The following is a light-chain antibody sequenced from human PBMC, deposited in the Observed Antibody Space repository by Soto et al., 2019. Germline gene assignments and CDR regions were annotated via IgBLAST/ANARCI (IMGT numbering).Light chain of an antibody. CDR2: DAS. CDR1: QSVGSN. V-gene: IGKV3D-15*01. Sequence: EIVLTHSPATLSVSPGERATLSCRASQSVGSNLAWYQQRPGQPPRLLIYDASTRATGIPARFSGGGSGTDFTLTISSLQSEDFAVYYCQHYNNWPYTFGQGTKLQIK. CDR3: QHYNNWPYT. J-gene: IGKJ2*01.